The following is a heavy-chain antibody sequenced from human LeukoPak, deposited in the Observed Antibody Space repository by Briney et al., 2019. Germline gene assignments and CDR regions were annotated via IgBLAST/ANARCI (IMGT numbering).Heavy chain of an antibody. J-gene: IGHJ4*02. V-gene: IGHV3-21*01. Sequence: PGGSLRLSCAASGLTFSSYSMNWVRQAPGKGLEWVSSISSSSSYIYYADSVKGRFTISRDNAKNSLYLQMNSLRAEDTAVYYCARDLVGAPIGDWGQGTLVTVSS. CDR2: ISSSSSYI. CDR3: ARDLVGAPIGD. CDR1: GLTFSSYS. D-gene: IGHD1-26*01.